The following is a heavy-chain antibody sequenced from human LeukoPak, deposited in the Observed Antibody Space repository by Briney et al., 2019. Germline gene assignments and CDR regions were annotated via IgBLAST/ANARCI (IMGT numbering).Heavy chain of an antibody. V-gene: IGHV4-59*08. CDR1: AASITTFY. D-gene: IGHD3-16*01. J-gene: IGHJ2*01. CDR3: ARLRMGAYFDL. Sequence: SETLSLTCPVSAASITTFYWSWIRQPPGRGLEWVGYVFHTGDRSYGPSLKSRVTVSLDTSKNQFSLELRSVTAADTAVYYCARLRMGAYFDLWGRGTLVTVSS. CDR2: VFHTGDR.